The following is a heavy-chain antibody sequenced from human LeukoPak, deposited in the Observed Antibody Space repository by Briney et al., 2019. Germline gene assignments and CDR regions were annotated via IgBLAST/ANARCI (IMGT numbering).Heavy chain of an antibody. V-gene: IGHV3-53*01. CDR3: ARAQYCSGSGCYERYFDL. J-gene: IGHJ2*01. D-gene: IGHD2-15*01. CDR1: GFTVSSNY. CDR2: IYSGGST. Sequence: PGGSLRLSCAASGFTVSSNYMNWVRQAPGKGLEWVSVIYSGGSTYYADSVKGRFTISRDNANNTLYLQMNSLRAEDSAVYYCARAQYCSGSGCYERYFDLWGRGTLVTVSS.